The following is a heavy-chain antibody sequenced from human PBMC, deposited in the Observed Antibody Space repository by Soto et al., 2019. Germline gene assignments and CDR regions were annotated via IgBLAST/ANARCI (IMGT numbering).Heavy chain of an antibody. V-gene: IGHV1-69*13. CDR1: GYIFKNYD. Sequence: GASVKVSCKSSGYIFKNYDVTWLRQAPGQGLEWMGGIIPVFGTTDYSQKFPGRVTITAEESTSTVYMELRSLTSEDTAVSYCARHLYDYVWGSYRHWGQGTLVTVSS. CDR3: ARHLYDYVWGSYRH. D-gene: IGHD3-16*02. CDR2: IIPVFGTT. J-gene: IGHJ4*02.